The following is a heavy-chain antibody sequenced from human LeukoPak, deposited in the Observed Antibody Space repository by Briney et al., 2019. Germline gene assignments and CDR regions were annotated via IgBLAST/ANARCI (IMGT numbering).Heavy chain of an antibody. J-gene: IGHJ4*02. CDR2: IHNDGITE. CDR1: GFTFSSYS. Sequence: GGSLRLSCAASGFTFSSYSMNWVRQAPGKGLEWLTFIHNDGITEYYADSVKGRFTISRDNSKNTVYLQMNSLRVEDTAVYYCAKDDPTGRYLWGQGTLVPVSS. D-gene: IGHD1-26*01. CDR3: AKDDPTGRYL. V-gene: IGHV3-30*02.